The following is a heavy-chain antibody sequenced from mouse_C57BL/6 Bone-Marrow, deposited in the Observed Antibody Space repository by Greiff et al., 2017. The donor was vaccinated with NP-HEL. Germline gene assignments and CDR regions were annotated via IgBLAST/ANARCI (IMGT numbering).Heavy chain of an antibody. CDR1: GYTFTDYY. D-gene: IGHD1-1*01. J-gene: IGHJ1*03. CDR2: INPNNGGT. CDR3: ARGEYYYGSSDWYFDV. Sequence: EVQLQQSGPELVKPGASVKISCKASGYTFTDYYMNWVKQSHGKSLEWIGDINPNNGGTSYNQKFKGKATLTVDKSSSTAYMALRSLTSEDSAVYYCARGEYYYGSSDWYFDVWGTGTTVTVSS. V-gene: IGHV1-26*01.